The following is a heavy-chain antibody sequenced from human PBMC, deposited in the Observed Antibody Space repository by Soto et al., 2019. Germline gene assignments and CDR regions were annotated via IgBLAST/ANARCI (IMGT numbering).Heavy chain of an antibody. CDR3: ARDPPYYDFWSGYYSNYYYYYMDV. D-gene: IGHD3-3*01. CDR2: ISAYNGNT. CDR1: GYTFTSYG. Sequence: QVQLVQSGAEVKKPGASVKVSCKASGYTFTSYGISWVRQAPGQGLEWMGWISAYNGNTNYAQKLQGRVTMTTDTSTSTGYMELRSLRSDDTAVYYCARDPPYYDFWSGYYSNYYYYYMDVWGKGTTVTVSS. V-gene: IGHV1-18*01. J-gene: IGHJ6*03.